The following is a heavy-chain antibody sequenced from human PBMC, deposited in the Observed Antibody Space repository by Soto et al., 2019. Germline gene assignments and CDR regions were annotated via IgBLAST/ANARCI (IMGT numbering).Heavy chain of an antibody. Sequence: SQTLSLTCAISGDSVSSNVAAWTWIRKSPSRGLEWLGRTFYRYNWNYNYAVSVTGRMNINPDTSRKQFSLQLNSVTPEDTAVYYCARVYHVGRGHECWGQGTKVNVSS. J-gene: IGHJ4*02. CDR2: TFYRYNWNY. V-gene: IGHV6-1*01. CDR1: GDSVSSNVAA. D-gene: IGHD3-10*01. CDR3: ARVYHVGRGHEC.